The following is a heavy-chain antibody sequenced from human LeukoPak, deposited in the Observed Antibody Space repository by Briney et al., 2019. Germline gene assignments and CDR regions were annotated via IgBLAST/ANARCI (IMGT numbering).Heavy chain of an antibody. Sequence: GGSLRLSCVGSGFTYTDYWMHWFRQAPGEGPVWVSRINPDRTIIDYADSVKGRFSISRDNAKNLLYLQMNGLRADDTAVYYCAKDLSWNTADRWGQGILVTVSS. J-gene: IGHJ5*02. CDR1: GFTYTDYW. CDR2: INPDRTII. CDR3: AKDLSWNTADR. D-gene: IGHD5-18*01. V-gene: IGHV3-74*01.